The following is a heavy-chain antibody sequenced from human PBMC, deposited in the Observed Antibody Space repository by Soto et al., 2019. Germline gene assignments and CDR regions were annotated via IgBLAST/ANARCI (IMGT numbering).Heavy chain of an antibody. V-gene: IGHV1-69*01. J-gene: IGHJ6*02. CDR2: IIPMFGTA. Sequence: QVQLVQSGAEVKKPGSSVKISCKVSGGTFINHAFSWVRQAPGQGLEWMGGIIPMFGTADYSQKFQGRVTITADESTTTAHMELSSLRSDDSAVYYCARDDATYCGGDCYRYFFYGLDVWGQGTTVTVSS. CDR3: ARDDATYCGGDCYRYFFYGLDV. CDR1: GGTFINHA. D-gene: IGHD2-21*02.